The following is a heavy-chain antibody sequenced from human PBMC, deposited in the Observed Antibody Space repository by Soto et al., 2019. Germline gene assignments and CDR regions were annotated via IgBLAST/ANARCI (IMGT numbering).Heavy chain of an antibody. CDR3: ARDADYDFWGGDAQGPYYFDY. Sequence: ASVKVSCKASGYTFTSYGISWVRQAPGQGLEWMGWISAYNGNTNYAQKLQGRVTMTTDTSTSTAYMELRSLRSDDTAVYYCARDADYDFWGGDAQGPYYFDYWGQGTLVTVSS. J-gene: IGHJ4*02. CDR2: ISAYNGNT. D-gene: IGHD3-3*01. V-gene: IGHV1-18*01. CDR1: GYTFTSYG.